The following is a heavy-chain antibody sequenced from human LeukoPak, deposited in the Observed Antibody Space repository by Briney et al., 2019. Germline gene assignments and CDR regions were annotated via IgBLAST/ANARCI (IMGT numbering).Heavy chain of an antibody. Sequence: GASVKVSCKASGYTFTGYYMHWVQQAPGQGLEWMGWINPNSGGTNYAQKFQGRVTMTRDTSISTAYMELSRLRSDDTAVYYCASLVNIAAAGDDAFDIWGQGTMVTVSS. CDR1: GYTFTGYY. J-gene: IGHJ3*02. D-gene: IGHD6-13*01. CDR3: ASLVNIAAAGDDAFDI. CDR2: INPNSGGT. V-gene: IGHV1-2*02.